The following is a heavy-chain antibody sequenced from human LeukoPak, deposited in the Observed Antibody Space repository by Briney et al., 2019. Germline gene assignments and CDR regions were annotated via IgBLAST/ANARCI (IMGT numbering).Heavy chain of an antibody. CDR2: ISSGSSSI. D-gene: IGHD2-21*02. CDR3: ASEQRGGDDY. J-gene: IGHJ4*02. Sequence: PGGSLRLSCAASGFTFSNHYMNWVRQAPGKGLEWVSSISSGSSSIYYADSVKGRFTISRDNAKSSLYLQMNSLRAEDTAVYYCASEQRGGDDYWGQGTLVTVSS. CDR1: GFTFSNHY. V-gene: IGHV3-21*01.